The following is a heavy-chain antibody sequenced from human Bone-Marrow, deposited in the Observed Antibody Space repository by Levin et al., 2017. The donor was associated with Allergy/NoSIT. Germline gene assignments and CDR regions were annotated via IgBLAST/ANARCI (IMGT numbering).Heavy chain of an antibody. V-gene: IGHV1-18*01. CDR3: ARDRIIYHDSSADNAHYYGMDV. CDR2: IGIYNGNT. J-gene: IGHJ6*02. D-gene: IGHD3-22*01. CDR1: GFTFTSYG. Sequence: ASVKVSCKASGFTFTSYGLSWVRQAPGQGLEWMGWIGIYNGNTKYAQNFEGRVTMTTDTSTSTAYMELRSLRPDDTAVYYCARDRIIYHDSSADNAHYYGMDVWGQGTAVIVSS.